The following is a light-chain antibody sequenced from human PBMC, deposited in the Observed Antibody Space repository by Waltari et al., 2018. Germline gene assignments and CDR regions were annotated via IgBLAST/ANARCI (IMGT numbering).Light chain of an antibody. CDR1: SSDVGGYKY. CDR3: SSYTTSNTLV. Sequence: QSALTQPASVSGSPGQSITISCTGTSSDVGGYKYFSWYQQHPGKAPKLMIYDVSNRPSGVSNRFSGSKSGNTASLTISVLQAEDEADYYCSSYTTSNTLVFGTGTNVIVL. CDR2: DVS. J-gene: IGLJ1*01. V-gene: IGLV2-14*03.